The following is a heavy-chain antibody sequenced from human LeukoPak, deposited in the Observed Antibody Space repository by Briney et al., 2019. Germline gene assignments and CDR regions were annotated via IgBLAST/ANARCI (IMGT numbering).Heavy chain of an antibody. V-gene: IGHV4-38-2*02. CDR3: ARVSGQQQLDLYFDY. J-gene: IGHJ4*02. D-gene: IGHD6-13*01. CDR2: IYHSGST. CDR1: GYSISSGYY. Sequence: SETLSLTCTVSGYSISSGYYWGWIRQPPGKGLEWIGYIYHSGSTYYNPSLKSRVTISVDRSKNQFSLKLSSVTAADTAVYYCARVSGQQQLDLYFDYWGQGTLVTVSS.